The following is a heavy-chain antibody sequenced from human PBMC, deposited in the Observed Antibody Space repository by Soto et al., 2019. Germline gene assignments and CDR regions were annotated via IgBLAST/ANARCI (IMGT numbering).Heavy chain of an antibody. Sequence: GGSLRLSCAASGFTFSSYAMSWVRQAPGKGLEWVSAISGSGGSTYYADSVKGRFTISRDNSKNTLYLQMNSLRAEDTAVYYCAKIGMIKMTGYHYYYMDVWGKGTTVTVSS. D-gene: IGHD3-9*01. V-gene: IGHV3-23*01. CDR2: ISGSGGST. CDR3: AKIGMIKMTGYHYYYMDV. J-gene: IGHJ6*03. CDR1: GFTFSSYA.